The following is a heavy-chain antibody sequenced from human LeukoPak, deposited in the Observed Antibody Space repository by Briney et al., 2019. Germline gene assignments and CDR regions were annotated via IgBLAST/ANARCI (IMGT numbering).Heavy chain of an antibody. Sequence: PSETLSLTCSVAGGSIGSTSPYWAWIRQPPGKGLEWVGTIYYSGTTYYSPSLKSRLIMSVDTSKKQFSLKLRSVTAADTAVYYCARVSSVWIKVYYYYMDVWGKGTTVIVSS. CDR1: GGSIGSTSPY. V-gene: IGHV4-39*07. CDR3: ARVSSVWIKVYYYYMDV. D-gene: IGHD5-12*01. CDR2: IYYSGTT. J-gene: IGHJ6*03.